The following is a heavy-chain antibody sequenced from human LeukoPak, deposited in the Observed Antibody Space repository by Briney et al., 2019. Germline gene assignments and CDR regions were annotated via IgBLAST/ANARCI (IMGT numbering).Heavy chain of an antibody. Sequence: PSETLSLTCTVSGGSIGSYYWSWIRQPPGKGLEWIGYMYYSGNTNYNPSLKSRVTISVDTSKNQFSLKLSSVTAADTAVYYCARGGSGYDSFYYYGMDVWGQGTTVTVSS. CDR3: ARGGSGYDSFYYYGMDV. D-gene: IGHD5-12*01. CDR1: GGSIGSYY. J-gene: IGHJ6*02. V-gene: IGHV4-59*01. CDR2: MYYSGNT.